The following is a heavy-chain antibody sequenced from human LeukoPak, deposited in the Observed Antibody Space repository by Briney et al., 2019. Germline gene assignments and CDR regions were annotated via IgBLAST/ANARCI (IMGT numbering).Heavy chain of an antibody. CDR2: ISYDGSNK. Sequence: GGSLRLSCAASGFTFSSYAMHWVRQAPGKGLEWVAVISYDGSNKYYADSVKGRFTISRDNSKNTLYLQMNSLRAEDTAVYYCAREPYSSSSPFDYWGQGTLVTVSS. J-gene: IGHJ4*02. V-gene: IGHV3-30-3*01. D-gene: IGHD6-6*01. CDR1: GFTFSSYA. CDR3: AREPYSSSSPFDY.